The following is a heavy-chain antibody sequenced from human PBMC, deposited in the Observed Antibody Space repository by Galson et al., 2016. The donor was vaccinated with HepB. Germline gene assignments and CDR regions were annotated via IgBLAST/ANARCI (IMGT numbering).Heavy chain of an antibody. V-gene: IGHV3-21*01. D-gene: IGHD6-13*01. Sequence: SLRLSCAASGFTFSSYSMNWVRQVPGKGLEWVSSISPRSSYIDYADPVKGRFTISRDNAKNSLYLQMNSLTAEDTAVYYCARASSSSSWYLPGYYYDMDVWGQGTTVTVSS. CDR2: ISPRSSYI. J-gene: IGHJ6*02. CDR1: GFTFSSYS. CDR3: ARASSSSSWYLPGYYYDMDV.